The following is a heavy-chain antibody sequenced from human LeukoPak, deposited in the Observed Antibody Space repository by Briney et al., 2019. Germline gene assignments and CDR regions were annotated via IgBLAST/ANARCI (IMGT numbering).Heavy chain of an antibody. CDR3: ARGHCTSASCFWHFDY. D-gene: IGHD2-2*01. J-gene: IGHJ4*02. Sequence: VASVKVSCKPSGYTFSTYYISWVRQPPGQGLEWMGWIRTDNGDTHYAQRLQGRLTLTRDTSTSTVYMDLMSLRSDDTAFYYCARGHCTSASCFWHFDYWGQGTLVTVSS. V-gene: IGHV1-18*01. CDR2: IRTDNGDT. CDR1: GYTFSTYY.